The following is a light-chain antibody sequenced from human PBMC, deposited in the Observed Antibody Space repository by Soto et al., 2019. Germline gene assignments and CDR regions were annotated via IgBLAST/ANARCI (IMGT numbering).Light chain of an antibody. J-gene: IGLJ3*02. V-gene: IGLV1-36*01. CDR1: TSNIGNNA. CDR3: AVWDDRLNGWM. Sequence: QSVLTQPPSVSEAPRQRVTISCSGSTSNIGNNAVNWYQHLPGKTPKLLVYYDDLVPSGVSDRFSGSKSGTSAALVISGLQSEDKADYYCAVWDDRLNGWMFGGGTKLTVL. CDR2: YDD.